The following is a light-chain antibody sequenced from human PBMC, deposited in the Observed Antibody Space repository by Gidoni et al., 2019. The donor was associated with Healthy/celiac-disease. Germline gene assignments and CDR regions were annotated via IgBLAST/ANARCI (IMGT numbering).Light chain of an antibody. V-gene: IGKV3-11*01. CDR1: QSVSSY. CDR2: DAS. CDR3: QQRSNWPREIT. Sequence: EIVLTQSPATLSLSPGERATLSCRASQSVSSYLAWYQQKPGQAPRLLIYDASNRATGIPARFSGSGSGTDFTLTISSLEPEDFAVYYCQQRSNWPREITFXXXTRLEIK. J-gene: IGKJ5*01.